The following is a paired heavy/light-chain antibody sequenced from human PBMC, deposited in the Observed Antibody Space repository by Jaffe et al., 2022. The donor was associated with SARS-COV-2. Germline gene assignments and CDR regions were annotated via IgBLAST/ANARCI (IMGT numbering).Light chain of an antibody. CDR1: SSDVGAYNY. CDR3: SSYGGSNNLV. CDR2: DVS. V-gene: IGLV2-8*01. J-gene: IGLJ3*02. Sequence: QSALTQPPSVSGSPGQSVTISCTGTSSDVGAYNYVSWYQQHPGKAPKLMIHDVSKRPSGVPDRFSGSKSGNTASLTVSGLQAEDEADYYCSSYGGSNNLVFGGGTKLTVL.
Heavy chain of an antibody. D-gene: IGHD3-16*01. CDR1: GFALSGYG. CDR2: IWPDGSQT. CDR3: ARDGLGAWYWMDV. V-gene: IGHV3-33*01. J-gene: IGHJ6*02. Sequence: QMQVVESGGGVVQPGRSLRLSCAASGFALSGYGMHWVRQAPGKGLEWVAVIWPDGSQTYYLDSVKGRFTISRDVSQNTLYLQMNSLRAEDTAVYYCARDGLGAWYWMDVWGQGTTVTVSS.